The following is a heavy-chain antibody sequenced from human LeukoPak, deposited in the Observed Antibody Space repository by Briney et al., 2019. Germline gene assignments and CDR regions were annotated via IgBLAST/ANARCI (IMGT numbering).Heavy chain of an antibody. J-gene: IGHJ5*02. Sequence: GGSLRLSCAASGFTFSTYGMHWVRQAPGKGLEWVAVISYDGSNIYYGDSVRGRFTISRDSSKNTLYLQMNSLRAEDSAVYYCAKDRSFNPNNWFDPWGQGTLVAVSS. V-gene: IGHV3-30*18. CDR2: ISYDGSNI. CDR1: GFTFSTYG. D-gene: IGHD1-14*01. CDR3: AKDRSFNPNNWFDP.